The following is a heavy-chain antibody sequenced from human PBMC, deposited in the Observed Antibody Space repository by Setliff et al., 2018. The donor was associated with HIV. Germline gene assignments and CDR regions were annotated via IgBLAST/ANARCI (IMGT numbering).Heavy chain of an antibody. D-gene: IGHD3-22*01. CDR2: IYPGDSDT. CDR3: ARGHYYDGSGYYLRAFDI. CDR1: GYSFASYW. Sequence: PGESLKISCKGSGYSFASYWIGWVRQMPGKGLEWMGIIYPGDSDTRYSPSFQGQVTISVDKSINTAYLHWASLKASDTAMYYCARGHYYDGSGYYLRAFDIWGQGTMVTVSS. V-gene: IGHV5-51*01. J-gene: IGHJ3*02.